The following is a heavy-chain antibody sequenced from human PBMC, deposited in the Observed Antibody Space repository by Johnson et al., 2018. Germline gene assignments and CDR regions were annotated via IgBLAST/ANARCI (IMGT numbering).Heavy chain of an antibody. CDR1: GFTFSSYG. CDR3: AKSTLTTFYYYYGMDV. CDR2: ISYDGSNK. Sequence: QVQLVESGEGVVQPGRSLRLSCAASGFTFSSYGMHWVRQAPGKGLEWVAVISYDGSNKYYADSVKGRFTISRDTSKNTLYLQMISLRAEDTAVYYGAKSTLTTFYYYYGMDVWGQGTTVTVSS. D-gene: IGHD4-17*01. V-gene: IGHV3-30*18. J-gene: IGHJ6*02.